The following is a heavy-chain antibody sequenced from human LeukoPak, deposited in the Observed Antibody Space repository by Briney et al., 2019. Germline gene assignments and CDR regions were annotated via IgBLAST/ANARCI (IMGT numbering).Heavy chain of an antibody. CDR2: IYYSGST. V-gene: IGHV4-59*01. Sequence: SETLSLTCTVSGGSISSYYWSWIRQPPGKGLEWIGHIYYSGSTNYNPSLKSRVTISVDTSKNQFSLKLSSVTAADTAVYYCARVKRVYCGGDCYHNAFDIWGQGTMVTVSS. D-gene: IGHD2-21*01. CDR3: ARVKRVYCGGDCYHNAFDI. CDR1: GGSISSYY. J-gene: IGHJ3*02.